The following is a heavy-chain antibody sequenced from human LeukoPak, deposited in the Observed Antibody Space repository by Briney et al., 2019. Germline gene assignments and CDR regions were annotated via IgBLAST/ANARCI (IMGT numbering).Heavy chain of an antibody. CDR2: LSSSGGST. CDR1: GFIFSNYV. D-gene: IGHD2-2*01. V-gene: IGHV3-23*01. J-gene: IGHJ4*02. Sequence: GGSLRLSCSASGFIFSNYVMSWVRQSPGKGLEWVSTLSSSGGSTYHADSVKGQFTISRDNSKNTLYLQMNSLRAEDTAVYYCATDLVVVLPAAYDNWGQGALVTVSS. CDR3: ATDLVVVLPAAYDN.